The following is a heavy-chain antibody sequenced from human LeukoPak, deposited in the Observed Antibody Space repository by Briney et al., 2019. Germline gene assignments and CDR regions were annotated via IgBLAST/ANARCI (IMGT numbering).Heavy chain of an antibody. CDR3: ARGNHDFWSGYLRFDP. CDR1: GGTFSSDA. Sequence: ASVKVSCKASGGTFSSDAISWVRQAPGQGLEWVGGIIPIFGTANNAQKFQGRVTITADESTRTAYMELSSLRSEDTAVYYCARGNHDFWSGYLRFDPWGQGTLVTVSS. D-gene: IGHD3-3*01. V-gene: IGHV1-69*01. CDR2: IIPIFGTA. J-gene: IGHJ5*02.